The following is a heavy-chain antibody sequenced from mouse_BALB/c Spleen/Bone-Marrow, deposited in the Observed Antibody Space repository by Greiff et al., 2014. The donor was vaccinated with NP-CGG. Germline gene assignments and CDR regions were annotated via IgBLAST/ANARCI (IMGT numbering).Heavy chain of an antibody. CDR2: IYPGDGDT. V-gene: IGHV1-87*01. Sequence: QVQLKGSGGGLGRPGGSGGVFFQASCYRFSTYLVQGGKKRPWQGLGWIGTIYPGDGDTRYTQKFKGKATLTADKSSSTAYMELSSLASEDSAVYYCAREKYGEAMDYWGQGTSVTVSS. D-gene: IGHD2-10*02. CDR1: CYRFSTYL. CDR3: AREKYGEAMDY. J-gene: IGHJ4*01.